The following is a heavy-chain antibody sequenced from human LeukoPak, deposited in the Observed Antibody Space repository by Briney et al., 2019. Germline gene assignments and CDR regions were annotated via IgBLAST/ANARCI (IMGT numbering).Heavy chain of an antibody. J-gene: IGHJ4*02. CDR3: AREGSYDYVWGSYRYRGYYFDY. CDR2: IYTSRST. V-gene: IGHV4-4*07. Sequence: SETLSLTCTVSGGSISSYYWSWIRQPAGKGLEWIGRIYTSRSTNYNPSLKSRVTMSVDTSKNQFSLKLSSVTAADTAVYYCAREGSYDYVWGSYRYRGYYFDYWGQGTLVTVSS. CDR1: GGSISSYY. D-gene: IGHD3-16*02.